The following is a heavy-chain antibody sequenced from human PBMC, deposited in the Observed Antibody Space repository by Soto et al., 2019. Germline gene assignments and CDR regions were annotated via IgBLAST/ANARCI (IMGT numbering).Heavy chain of an antibody. D-gene: IGHD5-12*01. V-gene: IGHV4-61*01. Sequence: SETLSLTCTVSGGSVSSGSYHWSWIRQPPGKGLEWIGYIYYSGSTNYNPSLNSRVTISVDTSKNQFSLKLSSVTAADTAVYYRASLLRGGGYATDYWGQGTLVTVCS. CDR1: GGSVSSGSYH. CDR3: ASLLRGGGYATDY. CDR2: IYYSGST. J-gene: IGHJ4*02.